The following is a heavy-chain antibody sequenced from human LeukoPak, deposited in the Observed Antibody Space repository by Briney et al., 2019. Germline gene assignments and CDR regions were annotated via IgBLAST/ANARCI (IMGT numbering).Heavy chain of an antibody. Sequence: GASVTVSCTASGYTFTSYGISWVRQAPGQGLEWMGWISAYNGNTNYAQKLQGRVTMTTDTSTSTAYMELRSLRSDDTAVYYCARGEQWLAALGTDYWGQGTLVTVSS. D-gene: IGHD6-19*01. CDR3: ARGEQWLAALGTDY. V-gene: IGHV1-18*01. CDR1: GYTFTSYG. CDR2: ISAYNGNT. J-gene: IGHJ4*02.